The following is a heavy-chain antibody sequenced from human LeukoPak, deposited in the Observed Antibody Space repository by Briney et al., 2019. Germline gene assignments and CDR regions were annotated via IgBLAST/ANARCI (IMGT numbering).Heavy chain of an antibody. V-gene: IGHV1-18*01. CDR3: AREGYGDNVGNWFDP. CDR1: GYTFTSYG. D-gene: IGHD4-17*01. Sequence: ASVKVSCKASGYTFTSYGISWVREAPGQGLEWRGCISAYNGNTNYAQKLQGRVTMTTDTSTSTAYMELRSLRSDDTAVYYCAREGYGDNVGNWFDPWGQGTLVTVSS. CDR2: ISAYNGNT. J-gene: IGHJ5*02.